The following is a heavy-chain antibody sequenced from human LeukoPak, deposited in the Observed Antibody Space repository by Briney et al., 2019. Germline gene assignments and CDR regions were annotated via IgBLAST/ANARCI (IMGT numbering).Heavy chain of an antibody. J-gene: IGHJ4*02. Sequence: GGSLRLSCAASGFTFSSYGMHWVRQAPGKGLEWVAVIWYDGSNKYYADSVKGRFTISRDNSKNTLYLRMNSLRAEDTAVYYCVKDGDYYDSSGYYYFDYWGQGTLVTVSS. CDR3: VKDGDYYDSSGYYYFDY. CDR2: IWYDGSNK. D-gene: IGHD3-22*01. CDR1: GFTFSSYG. V-gene: IGHV3-33*06.